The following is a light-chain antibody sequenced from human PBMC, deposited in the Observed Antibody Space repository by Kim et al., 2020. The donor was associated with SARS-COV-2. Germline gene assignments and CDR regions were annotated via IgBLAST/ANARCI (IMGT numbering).Light chain of an antibody. Sequence: DIQVTQSPSSLSASVGDRVTITCRASQSISTYLNWYQQKPGKAPMLLIYAASSLQSGVPSRFSGSGSGTDFTLTISSLQPEDFASYICQQSYNTPYTFGQGTKLEIK. CDR2: AAS. CDR1: QSISTY. CDR3: QQSYNTPYT. V-gene: IGKV1-39*01. J-gene: IGKJ2*01.